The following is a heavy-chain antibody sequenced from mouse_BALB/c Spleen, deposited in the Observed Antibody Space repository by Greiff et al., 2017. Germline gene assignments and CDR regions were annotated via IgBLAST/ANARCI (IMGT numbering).Heavy chain of an antibody. V-gene: IGHV14-3*02. CDR3: AVITPFAY. Sequence: VHVKQSGAELVKPGASVKLSCTASGFNIKDTYMHWVKQRPEQGLEWIGRIDPANGNTKYDPKFQGKATITADTSSNTAYLQLSSLTSEDTAVYYCAVITPFAYWGQGTLVTVSA. CDR1: GFNIKDTY. D-gene: IGHD2-4*01. CDR2: IDPANGNT. J-gene: IGHJ3*01.